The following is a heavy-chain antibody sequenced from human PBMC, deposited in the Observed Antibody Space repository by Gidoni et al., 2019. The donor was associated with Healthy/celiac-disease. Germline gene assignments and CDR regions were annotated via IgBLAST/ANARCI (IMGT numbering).Heavy chain of an antibody. CDR2: IKQDGSEK. Sequence: EVQLVESGGGLVQPGGSLSLSCDASGFPFSSYWMSWVRQAPGKGLEWVANIKQDGSEKYYVDAVKGRFTISRDNAKNSLYLQMNSLRAEDTAVYYCARFKLWFFDYWGQGTLVTVSS. CDR3: ARFKLWFFDY. J-gene: IGHJ4*02. V-gene: IGHV3-7*03. D-gene: IGHD3-10*01. CDR1: GFPFSSYW.